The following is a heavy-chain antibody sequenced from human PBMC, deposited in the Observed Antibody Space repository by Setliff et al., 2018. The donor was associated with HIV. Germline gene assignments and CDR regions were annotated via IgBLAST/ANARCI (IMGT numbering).Heavy chain of an antibody. CDR3: VRTWELYWFDF. Sequence: GGSLRLSCAASGFTFSDHYMDWVRQAPGKGLEWVGRSRNKANSYTTAYAASVKGRFTISRDDSKNSLYLQMNSLRAEDTALYYCVRTWELYWFDFWGQGTLVTVSS. D-gene: IGHD1-26*01. CDR2: SRNKANSYTT. CDR1: GFTFSDHY. J-gene: IGHJ4*02. V-gene: IGHV3-72*01.